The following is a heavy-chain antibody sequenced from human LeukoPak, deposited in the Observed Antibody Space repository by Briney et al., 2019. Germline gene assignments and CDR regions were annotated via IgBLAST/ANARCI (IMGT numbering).Heavy chain of an antibody. CDR2: IYYSGST. D-gene: IGHD6-19*01. J-gene: IGHJ4*02. CDR1: GGSISSCY. V-gene: IGHV4-59*01. CDR3: ARAYSSGWYDVGYFDY. Sequence: SETLSLTCTVSGGSISSCYWSWIRQPPGKGLEWIGYIYYSGSTNYNPSLKSRVTISVDTSKNQFSLKLSSVTAADTAVYYCARAYSSGWYDVGYFDYWGQGTLVTVSS.